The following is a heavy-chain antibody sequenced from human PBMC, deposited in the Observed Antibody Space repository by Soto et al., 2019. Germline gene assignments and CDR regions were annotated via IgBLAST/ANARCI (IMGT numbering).Heavy chain of an antibody. Sequence: GGSLRLSCAASGFTFSSYSMNWVRQAPGKGLGWVSSISSSSSYIYYADSVKGRFTISRDDAKKSLYLELNSLRPEDTALYYCAKGRSSMIVVVMDYWGQGTPVTVSS. J-gene: IGHJ4*02. CDR2: ISSSSSYI. V-gene: IGHV3-21*04. CDR1: GFTFSSYS. CDR3: AKGRSSMIVVVMDY. D-gene: IGHD3-22*01.